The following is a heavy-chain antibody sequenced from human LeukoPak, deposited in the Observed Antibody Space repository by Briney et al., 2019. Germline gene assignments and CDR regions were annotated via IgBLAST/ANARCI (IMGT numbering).Heavy chain of an antibody. D-gene: IGHD4-17*01. CDR2: IIPIFGTA. V-gene: IGHV1-69*05. Sequence: SVKVSCKASGGTFSSYAISWVRQAPGQGLEWMGGIIPIFGTANYAQKFQGRVTITTDESTRTAYMELSSLRSEDTAVYYCARTGDFGTGWFDPWGQGTLVTVSS. CDR1: GGTFSSYA. CDR3: ARTGDFGTGWFDP. J-gene: IGHJ5*02.